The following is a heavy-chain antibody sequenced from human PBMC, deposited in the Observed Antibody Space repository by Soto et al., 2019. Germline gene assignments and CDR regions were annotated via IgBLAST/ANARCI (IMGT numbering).Heavy chain of an antibody. CDR2: IIPIFGTA. CDR3: ARALEEYYYDSSGYYSAY. Sequence: ASVKVSCKASGGTFSTYAITWVRQAPGQGLEWMGGIIPIFGTAHYAQKFQGRVTITADESTSTAYMELSSLRSEDTAVYYCARALEEYYYDSSGYYSAYWGQGTLVTVSS. CDR1: GGTFSTYA. V-gene: IGHV1-69*13. J-gene: IGHJ4*02. D-gene: IGHD3-22*01.